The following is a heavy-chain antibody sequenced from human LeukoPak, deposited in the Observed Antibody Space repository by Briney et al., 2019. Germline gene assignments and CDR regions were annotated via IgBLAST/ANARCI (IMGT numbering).Heavy chain of an antibody. V-gene: IGHV5-51*01. CDR2: IYPGDSDT. CDR1: GYSFTSYW. D-gene: IGHD3-22*01. Sequence: GESLKISCKGSGYSFTSYWIGWVRQMPGKGLECMGIIYPGDSDTRYSPSSQGQVTISADKSISTAYLQWSSLKASDTAMYYCARTYYYDSTHNWFDPWGQGTLVTVSS. J-gene: IGHJ5*02. CDR3: ARTYYYDSTHNWFDP.